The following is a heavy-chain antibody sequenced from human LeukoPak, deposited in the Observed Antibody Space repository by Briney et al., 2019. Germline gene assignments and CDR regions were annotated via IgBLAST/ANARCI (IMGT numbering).Heavy chain of an antibody. CDR1: GGSISTDY. J-gene: IGHJ4*02. CDR2: IYTSGST. D-gene: IGHD3-10*01. Sequence: SETLSLTCTVSGGSISTDYWTWIRQPAGKGLEWIGLIYTSGSTNYNPSLKSRVTMTLDTSKNQFSLKLTSVTAADTAVYYCASDFGYWGQGTLVTVSS. CDR3: ASDFGY. V-gene: IGHV4-4*07.